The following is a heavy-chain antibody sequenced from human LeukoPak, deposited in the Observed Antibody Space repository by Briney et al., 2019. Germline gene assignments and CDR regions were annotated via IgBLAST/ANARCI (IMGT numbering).Heavy chain of an antibody. CDR3: ARERWEGGSYVMGFDY. D-gene: IGHD1-26*01. J-gene: IGHJ4*02. V-gene: IGHV4-59*11. Sequence: PSETLSLTCSVYGGSIRSHYWNWIRQPPGKGLEWLGHIYYSGSTYYNPSLKSRITISVDTSKNQFSLRLSSVTAADTAVYYCARERWEGGSYVMGFDYWGQGALVTASS. CDR1: GGSIRSHY. CDR2: IYYSGST.